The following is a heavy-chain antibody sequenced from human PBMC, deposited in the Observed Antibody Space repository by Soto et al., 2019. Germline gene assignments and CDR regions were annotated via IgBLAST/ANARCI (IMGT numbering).Heavy chain of an antibody. D-gene: IGHD6-13*01. V-gene: IGHV1-46*01. CDR1: GYTFTSYY. J-gene: IGHJ6*02. CDR2: INPSGGST. Sequence: ASVKVPCKASGYTFTSYYMHWVRQAPGQGLEWMGIINPSGGSTSYAQKFQGRVTMTRDTSTSTVYMELSSLRSEDTAVYYCARESIAKDDDGYYGMDVWGQGTTVTVSS. CDR3: ARESIAKDDDGYYGMDV.